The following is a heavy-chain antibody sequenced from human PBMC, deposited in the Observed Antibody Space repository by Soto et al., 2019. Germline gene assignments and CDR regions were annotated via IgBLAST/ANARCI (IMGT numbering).Heavy chain of an antibody. CDR3: AKAPDCSGGSCYFDY. J-gene: IGHJ4*02. D-gene: IGHD2-15*01. V-gene: IGHV3-23*01. CDR2: ISGSGGST. CDR1: GFTFSSYA. Sequence: SLRLSCAASGFTFSSYAMSWVRQAPGKGLEWVSAISGSGGSTYYADSVKGRFTISRDNSKNTLYLQMNSLRAEDTAVYYCAKAPDCSGGSCYFDYWGQGTLVTVSS.